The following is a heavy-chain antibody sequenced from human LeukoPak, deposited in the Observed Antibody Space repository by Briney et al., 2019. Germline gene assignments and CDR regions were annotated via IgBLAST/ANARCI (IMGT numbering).Heavy chain of an antibody. CDR1: GGTFSSYA. CDR2: IIPIFGTA. D-gene: IGHD1-26*01. V-gene: IGHV1-69*13. J-gene: IGHJ4*02. Sequence: SVKVSCKASGGTFSSYAISWVRQAPGQGLEWMGGIIPIFGTANYARKFQGRVTITADESTSTAYMELSSLRSEDTAVYYCARLPPGIVGATADYWGQGTLVTVSS. CDR3: ARLPPGIVGATADY.